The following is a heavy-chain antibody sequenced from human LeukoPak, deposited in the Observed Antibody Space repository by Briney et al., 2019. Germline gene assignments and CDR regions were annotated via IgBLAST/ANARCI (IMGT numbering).Heavy chain of an antibody. J-gene: IGHJ1*01. V-gene: IGHV1-69*06. D-gene: IGHD6-19*01. CDR2: IIPIFGTA. Sequence: AASVKVSCKASGGTFSSYAISWVRQAPGQGLEWMRGIIPIFGTANYAQKFQGRVTITADKSTSTAYMELSSLRSEDTAVYYCARGPQWLPQGQYFQHWGQGTLVTVSS. CDR1: GGTFSSYA. CDR3: ARGPQWLPQGQYFQH.